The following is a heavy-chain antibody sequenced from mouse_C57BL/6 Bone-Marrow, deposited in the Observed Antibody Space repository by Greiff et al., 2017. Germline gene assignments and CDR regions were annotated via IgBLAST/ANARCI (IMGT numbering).Heavy chain of an antibody. J-gene: IGHJ4*01. V-gene: IGHV1-72*01. D-gene: IGHD1-1*01. CDR2: IDPNSGGT. CDR3: ARYPSSFYYCSSYGYAMDY. Sequence: VQLQQPGAELVKPGASVKLSCKASGYTFTSYWMHWVKQRPGRGLEWIGRIDPNSGGTKYNEKFKSKATLTVDKPSSTAYMQLSSLTSEDSAVYYCARYPSSFYYCSSYGYAMDYWGQGTSVTVAS. CDR1: GYTFTSYW.